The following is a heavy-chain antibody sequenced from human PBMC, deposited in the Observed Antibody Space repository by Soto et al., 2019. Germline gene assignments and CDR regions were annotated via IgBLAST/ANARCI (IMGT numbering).Heavy chain of an antibody. CDR2: INPYNGNT. CDR3: MRDRVGGYGFDP. V-gene: IGHV1-18*01. Sequence: QVQLVQSGAEVKKPGASVKVSCKASGYTFTTYGISWVRQAPGQGLEWMGWINPYNGNTNYAQKLQGRVTMTTDTSTTLAYMALRSLRADETAMYYCMRDRVGGYGFDPWGQGTLVSVSS. CDR1: GYTFTTYG. D-gene: IGHD1-26*01. J-gene: IGHJ5*02.